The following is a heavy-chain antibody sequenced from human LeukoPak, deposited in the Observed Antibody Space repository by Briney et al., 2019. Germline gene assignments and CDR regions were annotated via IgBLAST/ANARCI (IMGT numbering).Heavy chain of an antibody. D-gene: IGHD3-16*02. CDR3: ARDRSSYVWGSYRFLLDV. V-gene: IGHV7-4-1*02. CDR1: GYTFTSYA. Sequence: ASVKVSCKASGYTFTSYAMKWVRQAPGQGLEWIGWINTNTGNPTYAQGFTGRFVFSLDTSVSTAYLQISSLQAEDTAVYYCARDRSSYVWGSYRFLLDVWGQGTLVTVSS. J-gene: IGHJ4*02. CDR2: INTNTGNP.